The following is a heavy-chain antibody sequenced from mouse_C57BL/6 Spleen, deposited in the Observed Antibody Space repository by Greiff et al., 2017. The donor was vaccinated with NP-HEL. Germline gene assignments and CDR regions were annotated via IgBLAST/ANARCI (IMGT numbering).Heavy chain of an antibody. CDR2: IDPSDSEN. CDR1: GYTFTSYC. J-gene: IGHJ2*01. D-gene: IGHD1-1*01. V-gene: IGHV1-52*01. CDR3: AGSGSGWYYFDY. Sequence: VQLQQSGAELVRPASSVKLSCKASGYTFTSYCMHWVKQMPRQGLEWMGNIDPSDSENHYNQTFKDKATLTVDKSSTTSYMQLSSLTSEDSAVYYGAGSGSGWYYFDYWGQGTTLTVSA.